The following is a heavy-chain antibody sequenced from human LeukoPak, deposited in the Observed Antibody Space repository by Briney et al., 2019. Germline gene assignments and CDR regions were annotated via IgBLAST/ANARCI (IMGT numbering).Heavy chain of an antibody. CDR3: ARDHRYSSSWYGSYFDY. V-gene: IGHV1-69*06. J-gene: IGHJ4*02. CDR2: IIPIFGTA. Sequence: GASVNVSCKASGGTFSSYAISWVRQAPGQGLEWMGGIIPIFGTANYAQKFQGRVTITADKSTSTAYMELSSLRSEDTAVYYCARDHRYSSSWYGSYFDYWCQGTLVTVSS. D-gene: IGHD6-13*01. CDR1: GGTFSSYA.